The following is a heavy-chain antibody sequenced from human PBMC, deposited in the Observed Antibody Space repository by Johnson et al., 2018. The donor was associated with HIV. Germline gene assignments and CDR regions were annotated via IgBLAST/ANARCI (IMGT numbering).Heavy chain of an antibody. CDR1: RFTFSSYA. D-gene: IGHD2-15*01. Sequence: VQLVESGGGVVQPGRSLRLSCAASRFTFSSYAMHWVRQAPGKGLEWVSYISSSGSNMYYADSLRGRFTISRDNAENSLFLQMDSLRAEDTAVYYCARESSDVGDFDIWGHGTMVTVSS. V-gene: IGHV3-48*04. CDR3: ARESSDVGDFDI. CDR2: ISSSGSNM. J-gene: IGHJ3*02.